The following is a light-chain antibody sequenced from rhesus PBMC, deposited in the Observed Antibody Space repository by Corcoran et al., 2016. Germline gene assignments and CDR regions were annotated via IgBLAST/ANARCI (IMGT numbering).Light chain of an antibody. CDR2: EAS. Sequence: DIQMTQSPSSLSASVGDRVTITCRASQGITNDLAWYQQKPGETPKLLIYEASSLQSGIPYRFSGSGSWTDFTLTISSLQSEDFATYYCQHYYRTPRTFGQGTKVEIK. V-gene: IGKV1-21*01. CDR1: QGITND. J-gene: IGKJ1*01. CDR3: QHYYRTPRT.